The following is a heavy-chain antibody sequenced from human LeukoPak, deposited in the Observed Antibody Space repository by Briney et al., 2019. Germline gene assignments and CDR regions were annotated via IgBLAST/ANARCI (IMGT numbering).Heavy chain of an antibody. CDR1: GFTFSDYP. CDR3: AKRVGDLDSGSWPFDN. J-gene: IGHJ4*02. CDR2: IRATSTTL. Sequence: PGGSLRLSCAASGFTFSDYPMNWIRQAPGKGLEWVSNIRATSTTLYYQDYYADSVKGRFTTSRDNAKNSLYLQMDSLRVEDTAVYYCAKRVGDLDSGSWPFDNWGQGALVTVSS. D-gene: IGHD6-13*01. V-gene: IGHV3-48*01.